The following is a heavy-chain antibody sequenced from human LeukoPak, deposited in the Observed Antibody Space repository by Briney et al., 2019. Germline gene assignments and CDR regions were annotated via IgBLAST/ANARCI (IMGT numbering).Heavy chain of an antibody. Sequence: PGGSLRLSCAASGFTFSSYWMHWVRQAPGKGRVWVSRINTDGSSTSYADSVKGRFTISRDNAKNTLYLQMNSLRAEDTAVYYCARESCSTSCYMKDYWGQGTLVTVSS. J-gene: IGHJ4*02. D-gene: IGHD2-2*02. CDR3: ARESCSTSCYMKDY. CDR2: INTDGSST. CDR1: GFTFSSYW. V-gene: IGHV3-74*01.